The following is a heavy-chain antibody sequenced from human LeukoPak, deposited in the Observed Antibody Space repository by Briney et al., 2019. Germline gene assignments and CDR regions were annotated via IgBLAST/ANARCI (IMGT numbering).Heavy chain of an antibody. V-gene: IGHV4-39*01. J-gene: IGHJ6*02. CDR3: ARAGYSYGNEDYYYGMDV. D-gene: IGHD5-18*01. CDR2: IYYSGST. CDR1: GGSISSSSYY. Sequence: SETLSLTCTVSGGSISSSSYYWGWIRQPPGKGLEWIGSIYYSGSTYYNPSLKSRVTISVDTSENQFSLKLSSVTAADTAVYYCARAGYSYGNEDYYYGMDVWGQGTTVTVSS.